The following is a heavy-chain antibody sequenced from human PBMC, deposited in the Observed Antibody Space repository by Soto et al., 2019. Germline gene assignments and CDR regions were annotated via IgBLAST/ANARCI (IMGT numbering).Heavy chain of an antibody. Sequence: QVQLVQSGAEVKKPGASVKVSCKASGYTFTSYGISWVRQAPGQGLEWMGWISAYNGNTNYAQKLQGRVTMTTDTSTSTAYMELRSLRSDDTAVYYRARDLPGETYYYDSSGYYPALYYYYGMDVWGQGTTVTVSS. CDR1: GYTFTSYG. V-gene: IGHV1-18*04. J-gene: IGHJ6*02. CDR2: ISAYNGNT. CDR3: ARDLPGETYYYDSSGYYPALYYYYGMDV. D-gene: IGHD3-22*01.